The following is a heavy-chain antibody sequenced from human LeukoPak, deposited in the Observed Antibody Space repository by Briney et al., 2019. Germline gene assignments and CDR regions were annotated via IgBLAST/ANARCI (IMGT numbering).Heavy chain of an antibody. Sequence: GGSLRLSCAASGFTFSSYEMNWVRQAPGKGLEWVSYISSSGSTIYYADSVKGRFTISRDNAKNSLYLQMNSLKAEDTAVYYRARERYSYGYHLDYWGQGTLVTVSS. J-gene: IGHJ4*02. V-gene: IGHV3-48*03. CDR3: ARERYSYGYHLDY. D-gene: IGHD5-18*01. CDR2: ISSSGSTI. CDR1: GFTFSSYE.